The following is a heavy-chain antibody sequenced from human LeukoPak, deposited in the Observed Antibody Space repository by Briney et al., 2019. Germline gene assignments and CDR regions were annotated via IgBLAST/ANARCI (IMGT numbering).Heavy chain of an antibody. CDR2: ISGSGGST. CDR3: AKDGGGVVVIAPFDY. Sequence: GGSLRLSCAASGFTFSSYDMSWVRQAPGKGLEWVSAISGSGGSTYYADSVKGRFTISRDNSKSTLYLQMNSLRAEDTAVYYCAKDGGGVVVIAPFDYWGQGTLVTVSS. J-gene: IGHJ4*02. CDR1: GFTFSSYD. V-gene: IGHV3-23*01. D-gene: IGHD2-21*01.